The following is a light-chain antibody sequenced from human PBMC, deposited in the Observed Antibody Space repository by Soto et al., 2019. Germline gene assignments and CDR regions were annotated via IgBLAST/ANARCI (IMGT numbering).Light chain of an antibody. CDR2: GNS. CDR3: QSYDSSLRVV. V-gene: IGLV1-40*01. CDR1: SSNIGAGYD. Sequence: QSVLTQPPSVSRAPGQRVTISCTGSSSNIGAGYDVHWYQQLPGTAPKLIIYGNSNRPSGVPDRFSGSKSGTSASLTITGLQAEDEADYYCQSYDSSLRVVFGGGTKVTVL. J-gene: IGLJ3*02.